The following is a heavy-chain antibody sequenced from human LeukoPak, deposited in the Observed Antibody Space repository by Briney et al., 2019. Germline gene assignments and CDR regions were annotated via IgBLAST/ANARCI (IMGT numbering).Heavy chain of an antibody. J-gene: IGHJ3*02. Sequence: GESLKISCKGSGYSFTSYWIGWVRLMPGKGLEWMGIIYPGDSDTRYSPSFQGQVTISADKSISTAYLQWSSLKASDTAMYYCARPKQSGSYLIPDAFDIWGQGTMVTVSS. CDR1: GYSFTSYW. CDR2: IYPGDSDT. D-gene: IGHD3-10*01. CDR3: ARPKQSGSYLIPDAFDI. V-gene: IGHV5-51*01.